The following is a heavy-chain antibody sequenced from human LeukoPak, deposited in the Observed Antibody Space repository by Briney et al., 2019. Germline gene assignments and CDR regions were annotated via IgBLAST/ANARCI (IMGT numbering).Heavy chain of an antibody. CDR1: GGTFSSYA. Sequence: SVKVPCKASGGTFSSYAIRWVRQAPGQGLEWMGGIIPIFGTANYAQKFQGRVTITADESTSTAYMELSSLRSEDTAVYYCASQHSDYDHPADYWGQGTLVTVSS. CDR2: IIPIFGTA. J-gene: IGHJ4*02. V-gene: IGHV1-69*13. D-gene: IGHD5-12*01. CDR3: ASQHSDYDHPADY.